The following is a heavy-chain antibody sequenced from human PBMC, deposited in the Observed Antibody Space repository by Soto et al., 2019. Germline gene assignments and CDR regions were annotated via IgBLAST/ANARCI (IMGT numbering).Heavy chain of an antibody. CDR1: GFDCNTYG. CDR3: AKDSSVIAAGSGGWFDP. CDR2: ISVDGGSQ. V-gene: IGHV3-30*18. Sequence: QVQLVESGGGVVQPGRSLRLSCAASGFDCNTYGLHWVRQAPGKGLEWVAAISVDGGSQYYADSVKGRLTVSRDKSNSTLYLQMNSLGAEDTATYFCAKDSSVIAAGSGGWFDPWGPGTLVIVSS. D-gene: IGHD6-13*01. J-gene: IGHJ5*02.